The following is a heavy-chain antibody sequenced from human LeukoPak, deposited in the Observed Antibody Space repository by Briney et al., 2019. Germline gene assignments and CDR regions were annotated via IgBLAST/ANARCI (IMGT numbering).Heavy chain of an antibody. CDR2: IIPIFRTA. CDR1: GGTFSSYA. D-gene: IGHD2-2*01. J-gene: IGHJ5*02. Sequence: SVKVSCKASGGTFSSYAISWVRQAPGQGLEWMGGIIPIFRTANYAQKFQGRVTITADESTSTAYMELSSLRSEDTAVYYCAREGDCSSTSCPPYNWFDPWGQGTLVTVSS. CDR3: AREGDCSSTSCPPYNWFDP. V-gene: IGHV1-69*01.